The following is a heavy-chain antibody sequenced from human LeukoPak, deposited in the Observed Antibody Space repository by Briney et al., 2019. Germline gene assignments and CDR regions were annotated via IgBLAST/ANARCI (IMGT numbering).Heavy chain of an antibody. CDR2: IKQDGSEK. D-gene: IGHD3-16*01. Sequence: GGSLRLSCAASGFSFSSYWMSWARQAPGKGLEWVANIKQDGSEKYYVDSVKGRFTISRDNAKSSLYLQMNSLRAEDTAVYYCVGHSDYWGQGTLVTVSS. CDR3: VGHSDY. V-gene: IGHV3-7*01. CDR1: GFSFSSYW. J-gene: IGHJ4*02.